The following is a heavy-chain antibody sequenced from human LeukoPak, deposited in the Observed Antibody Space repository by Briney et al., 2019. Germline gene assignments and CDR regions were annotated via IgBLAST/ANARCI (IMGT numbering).Heavy chain of an antibody. CDR1: GASVSTSH. Sequence: PSETLSLTCVVSGASVSTSHWNWIRQLPGKGLEWIGCLSYTGKTDYNPSLTSRVTISLGTSKNQVSLKLRSVTAADTAVYYCAKGPYGAGSYGVDYWGQGTLVTVSS. CDR3: AKGPYGAGSYGVDY. D-gene: IGHD3-10*01. J-gene: IGHJ4*02. CDR2: LSYTGKT. V-gene: IGHV4-59*02.